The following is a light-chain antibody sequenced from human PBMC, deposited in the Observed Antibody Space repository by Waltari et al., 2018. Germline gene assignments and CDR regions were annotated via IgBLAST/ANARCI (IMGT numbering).Light chain of an antibody. J-gene: IGKJ2*01. CDR3: QQYGSSIMYT. V-gene: IGKV3-20*01. CDR1: PCLTKKY. CDR2: GAS. Sequence: IVLTQSPGTLSLAPGERAALSCRASPCLTKKYLARYQQNPGQDPSLLIYGASSRAAGIPDRFSGSGSGTDFTLTISRLEPEDFGVYYCQQYGSSIMYTFGQGTKLEIK.